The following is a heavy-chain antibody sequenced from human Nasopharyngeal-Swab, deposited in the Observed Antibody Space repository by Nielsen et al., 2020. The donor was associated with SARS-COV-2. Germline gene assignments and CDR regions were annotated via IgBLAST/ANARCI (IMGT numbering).Heavy chain of an antibody. J-gene: IGHJ5*02. Sequence: GGSLRLSCAASGFTFSSYAMRWVRQAPGKGLEWVAVISYDGSNKYYADSVKGRFTISRDNSKNTLYLQMNSLRAEDTAVYYCARDQGGLLDPWGQGTLVTVSS. D-gene: IGHD3-16*01. CDR3: ARDQGGLLDP. V-gene: IGHV3-30-3*01. CDR2: ISYDGSNK. CDR1: GFTFSSYA.